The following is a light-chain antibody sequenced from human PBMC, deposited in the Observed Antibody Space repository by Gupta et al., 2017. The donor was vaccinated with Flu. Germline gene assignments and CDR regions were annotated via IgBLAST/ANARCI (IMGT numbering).Light chain of an antibody. CDR2: QAS. Sequence: DIQMTQSPSTLSASIGVRVTITCRASQSIRSWLAWYQQKPGKAPKLLIYQASTLEIGVPSRFSGSGSGTEFTLTISSLQPDDLGTYYCQQYNSHWTFGQGTKVEIK. CDR1: QSIRSW. J-gene: IGKJ1*01. V-gene: IGKV1-5*03. CDR3: QQYNSHWT.